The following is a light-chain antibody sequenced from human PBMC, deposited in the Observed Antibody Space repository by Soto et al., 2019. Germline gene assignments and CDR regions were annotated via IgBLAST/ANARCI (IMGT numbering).Light chain of an antibody. Sequence: DIVMTQSPLSLPVTPGEPASISCRSSQSLLHSNGYNYLDWYLQKPGQSPQLLIYLGSNRASGVPDRFSGSGYFTLKISRVEAEDVGVYYCMQALQTPPGFGQGTRLEIK. V-gene: IGKV2-28*01. CDR3: MQALQTPPG. CDR2: LGS. CDR1: QSLLHSNGYNY. J-gene: IGKJ5*01.